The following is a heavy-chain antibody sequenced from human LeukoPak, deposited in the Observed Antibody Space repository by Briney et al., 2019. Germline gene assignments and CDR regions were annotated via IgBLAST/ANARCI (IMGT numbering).Heavy chain of an antibody. CDR3: AKAGANWEYYFDY. CDR2: ISGSGGST. D-gene: IGHD7-27*01. J-gene: IGHJ4*02. CDR1: GFTVSSNY. V-gene: IGHV3-23*01. Sequence: PGGSLRLSCAASGFTVSSNYMSLVRQAPGKGLEWVSAISGSGGSTYYADSVKGRFTISRDNSKNTLYLQMNSLRAEDTAVYYCAKAGANWEYYFDYWGQGTLVTVSS.